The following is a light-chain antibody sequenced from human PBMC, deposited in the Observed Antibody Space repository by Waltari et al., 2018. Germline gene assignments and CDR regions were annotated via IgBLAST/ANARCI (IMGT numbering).Light chain of an antibody. CDR2: DVT. CDR1: SSDVGGYNY. Sequence: QSALTQPASVSGSPGQSITISCTGTSSDVGGYNYVSWYQQHPGKAPKLMIYDVTKRPSGVSDRFSGSKSGNTASLTISGLQAEDEADFYCCSYRSGSSYVFGGGTKVTVL. CDR3: CSYRSGSSYV. V-gene: IGLV2-14*01. J-gene: IGLJ1*01.